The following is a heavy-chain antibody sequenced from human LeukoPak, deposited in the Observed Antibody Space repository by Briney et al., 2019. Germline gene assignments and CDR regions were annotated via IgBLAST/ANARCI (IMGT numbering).Heavy chain of an antibody. CDR3: ARVPGSYYVDFDY. CDR2: IGGDGVTT. D-gene: IGHD3-10*01. V-gene: IGHV3-23*01. Sequence: PGGSLRLSCAASGFTLTTYAMTWVRQAPGRGLEWVSAIGGDGVTTYYADSVRGRFTVSKDNSENTLYLWMSSLRVEDTAVYYCARVPGSYYVDFDYWGQGTLVTVSS. J-gene: IGHJ4*02. CDR1: GFTLTTYA.